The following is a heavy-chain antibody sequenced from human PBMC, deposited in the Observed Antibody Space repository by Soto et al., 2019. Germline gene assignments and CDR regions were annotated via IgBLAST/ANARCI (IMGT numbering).Heavy chain of an antibody. J-gene: IGHJ4*02. CDR1: GDSVSSNSAA. CDR3: ARDQEYSSGWYLISQPAY. Sequence: PSQTLSLTCAISGDSVSSNSAAWNWIRQSPSRGLEWLGRTYYRSKWYNDYAVSVKSRITINPDTSKNQFSLQLNSVTPEDTAVYYCARDQEYSSGWYLISQPAYWGQGTLVTVSS. D-gene: IGHD6-19*01. V-gene: IGHV6-1*01. CDR2: TYYRSKWYN.